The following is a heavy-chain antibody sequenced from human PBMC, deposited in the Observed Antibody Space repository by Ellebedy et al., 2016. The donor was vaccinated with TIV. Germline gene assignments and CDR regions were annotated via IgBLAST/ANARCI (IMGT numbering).Heavy chain of an antibody. Sequence: PGGSLRLSCAASGFTFDSYAMTWVRQAPGKGLEWVSSITGLGNNAYYADSVKGRFSISRDNSKNTLDLQMNSLRIEDTAVYYCARELTPCCITGAADFWGQGTLLTVSS. J-gene: IGHJ1*01. CDR1: GFTFDSYA. CDR2: ITGLGNNA. V-gene: IGHV3-23*01. D-gene: IGHD1-20*01. CDR3: ARELTPCCITGAADF.